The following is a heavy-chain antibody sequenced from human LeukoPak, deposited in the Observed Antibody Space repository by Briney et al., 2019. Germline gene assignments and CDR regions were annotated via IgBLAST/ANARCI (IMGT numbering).Heavy chain of an antibody. V-gene: IGHV3-21*04. CDR3: AKSVVGVPHAGQIDI. D-gene: IGHD3-10*01. CDR1: GFTFSSYS. J-gene: IGHJ3*02. CDR2: ISSSSSYI. Sequence: GGSLRLSCAASGFTFSSYSMNWVRQAPGKGLEWVSCISSSSSYIYYADSVKGRFTISRDNSKNTLYVQMNSLRAEDTAVYYCAKSVVGVPHAGQIDIWGQGTMVTVSS.